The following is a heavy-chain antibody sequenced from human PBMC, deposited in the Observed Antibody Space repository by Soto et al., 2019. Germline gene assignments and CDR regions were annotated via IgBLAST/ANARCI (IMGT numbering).Heavy chain of an antibody. Sequence: SETLSLTCAVSGGSISSSNWWSWVRQPPGKGLEWIGEIYHSGSTNYNPSLKSRVTISVDKSKNQFSLKLSSVTAADTAVYYCARDPIVGATQNWFDPWGQGTLVTVSS. CDR3: ARDPIVGATQNWFDP. V-gene: IGHV4-4*02. D-gene: IGHD1-26*01. CDR1: GGSISSSNW. J-gene: IGHJ5*02. CDR2: IYHSGST.